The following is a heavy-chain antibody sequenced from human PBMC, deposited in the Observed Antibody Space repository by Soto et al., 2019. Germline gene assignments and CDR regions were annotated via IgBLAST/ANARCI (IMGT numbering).Heavy chain of an antibody. J-gene: IGHJ4*02. CDR1: GGSLSGYY. V-gene: IGHV4-34*01. D-gene: IGHD2-15*01. CDR3: AGAIVAGGSISDY. Sequence: QVQLQQWGAGLLKPSETLSLTCAVYGGSLSGYYWTWIRQPPGKGLEWIGEINHSGSTNFNPSLASRVTMSVDTSKDQFSLKLSSVTAADTAVYYCAGAIVAGGSISDYWGQGTLVTVSS. CDR2: INHSGST.